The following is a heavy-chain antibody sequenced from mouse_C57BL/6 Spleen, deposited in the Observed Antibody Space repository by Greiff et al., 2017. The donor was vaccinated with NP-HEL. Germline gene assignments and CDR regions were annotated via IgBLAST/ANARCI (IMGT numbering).Heavy chain of an antibody. CDR2: ISSGSSTT. Sequence: EVKLVESGGGLVKPGGSLKLSCAASGFTFSDYGMHWVRQAPEQGLEWVAYISSGSSTTYYADTVKGRFTISRDNAKNTLFLQMTSLRSEDTAMYYCARPAQARAMDYWGQGTSVTVSS. V-gene: IGHV5-17*01. CDR3: ARPAQARAMDY. D-gene: IGHD3-2*02. J-gene: IGHJ4*01. CDR1: GFTFSDYG.